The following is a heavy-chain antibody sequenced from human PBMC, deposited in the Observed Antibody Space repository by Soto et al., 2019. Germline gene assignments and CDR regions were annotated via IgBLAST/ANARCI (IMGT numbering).Heavy chain of an antibody. CDR1: GGSISSGGYY. J-gene: IGHJ5*02. Sequence: SETLSLTCTVSGGSISSGGYYWSWIRQHPGKGLEWIGYIYYSGSTYYNPSLKSRVTISVDTSKNQFSLKLSSVTAADTAVYYCASGGGQLYSSSWNLWFDPWGQGTLVTVSS. V-gene: IGHV4-31*03. CDR3: ASGGGQLYSSSWNLWFDP. D-gene: IGHD6-13*01. CDR2: IYYSGST.